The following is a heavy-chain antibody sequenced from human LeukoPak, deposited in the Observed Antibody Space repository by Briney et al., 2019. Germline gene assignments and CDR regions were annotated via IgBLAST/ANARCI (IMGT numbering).Heavy chain of an antibody. Sequence: GGSLRLSCAASGFTFSNAWMSWVRQAPGKGLEWVGRIKSKTDGGTTDYAAPVKGRFTISRDDSKNTLYLQMNSLKTEDTAVYYCTTAGGSYLYYYYYGMDVWGQGTTVTVSS. CDR1: GFTFSNAW. D-gene: IGHD1-26*01. J-gene: IGHJ6*02. V-gene: IGHV3-15*01. CDR3: TTAGGSYLYYYYYGMDV. CDR2: IKSKTDGGTT.